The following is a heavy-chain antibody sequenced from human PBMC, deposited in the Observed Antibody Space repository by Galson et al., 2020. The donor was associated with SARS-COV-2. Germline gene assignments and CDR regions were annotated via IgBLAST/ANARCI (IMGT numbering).Heavy chain of an antibody. D-gene: IGHD3-22*01. V-gene: IGHV3-11*01. CDR2: INSRGSDI. J-gene: IGHJ4*02. Sequence: GRSLRLSCAASVFTCSYYYMSWVRQAPGKGLEWVAYINSRGSDIYYADSVKGRFIISRDNGKNSLYLQMNSVGAEDTAVYYCARDGESDNSGYYPFEYWGQGTLVTVSS. CDR1: VFTCSYYY. CDR3: ARDGESDNSGYYPFEY.